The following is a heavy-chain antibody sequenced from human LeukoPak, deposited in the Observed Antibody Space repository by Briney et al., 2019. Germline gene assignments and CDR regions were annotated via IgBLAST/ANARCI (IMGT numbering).Heavy chain of an antibody. CDR2: ISSSSSTI. Sequence: PGGSLRLSCAASGFTFSSYSMNWVRQAPGKGLEWVSYISSSSSTIYYADSVKGRFTISRDNAKNSLYLQMNSLRDEDTAVYYCAREKVNPDYYYYGSGAPDAFDIWGQGTMVTVSS. D-gene: IGHD3-10*01. J-gene: IGHJ3*02. CDR1: GFTFSSYS. V-gene: IGHV3-48*02. CDR3: AREKVNPDYYYYGSGAPDAFDI.